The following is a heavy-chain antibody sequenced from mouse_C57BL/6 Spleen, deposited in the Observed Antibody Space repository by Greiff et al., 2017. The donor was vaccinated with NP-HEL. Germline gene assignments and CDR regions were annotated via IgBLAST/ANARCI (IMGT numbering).Heavy chain of an antibody. D-gene: IGHD1-1*01. Sequence: QVQLKQSGAELVKPGASVKISCKASGYAFSSYWMNWVKQRPGKGLEWIGQIYPGDGDTNYNGKFKGKATLTADKSSSTAYMQLSSLTSEDYAVYFCARGDTTVVASRGMDYWGQGTSVTVSS. J-gene: IGHJ4*01. CDR2: IYPGDGDT. V-gene: IGHV1-80*01. CDR3: ARGDTTVVASRGMDY. CDR1: GYAFSSYW.